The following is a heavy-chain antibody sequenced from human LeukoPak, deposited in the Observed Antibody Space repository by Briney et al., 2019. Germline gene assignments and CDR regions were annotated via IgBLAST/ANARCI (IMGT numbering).Heavy chain of an antibody. J-gene: IGHJ4*02. Sequence: SETLSLTCTVSGGSISSYYWSWIRQPAGKGLEWIGRTYTSGSTNYNPSLKSRVTISVDKSKNQFSLKLSSVTAADTAVYYCARHQAAAGTGVVGATNYFDYWGQGTLVTVSS. CDR2: TYTSGST. V-gene: IGHV4-4*07. CDR3: ARHQAAAGTGVVGATNYFDY. CDR1: GGSISSYY. D-gene: IGHD6-13*01.